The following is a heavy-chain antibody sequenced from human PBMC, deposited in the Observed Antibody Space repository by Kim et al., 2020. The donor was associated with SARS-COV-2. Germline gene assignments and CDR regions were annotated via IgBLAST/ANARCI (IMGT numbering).Heavy chain of an antibody. CDR1: GGSISSSSYY. D-gene: IGHD3-3*01. V-gene: IGHV4-39*07. J-gene: IGHJ6*02. CDR3: ARDGSINLRFLEWSHYYYYGMDV. Sequence: SETLSLTCTVSGGSISSSSYYWGWIRQPPGKGLEWIGSIYYSGSTYYNPSFKSRVTISVDTSKNQFSLKLSSVTAADTAVYYCARDGSINLRFLEWSHYYYYGMDVWGQGTTVTVSS. CDR2: IYYSGST.